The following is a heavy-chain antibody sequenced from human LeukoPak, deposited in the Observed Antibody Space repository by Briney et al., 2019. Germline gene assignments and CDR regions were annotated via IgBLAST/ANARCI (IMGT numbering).Heavy chain of an antibody. CDR3: ARDGRYFDWYLDY. CDR1: GFTFSSYS. J-gene: IGHJ4*02. D-gene: IGHD3-9*01. CDR2: ISSSSSYI. V-gene: IGHV3-21*01. Sequence: GGSLRLSCAASGFTFSSYSMNWVRQAPGKGLEWVSSISSSSSYIYYADSVKGRFTISGDNAKNSLYLQMNSLRAEDTAVYYCARDGRYFDWYLDYWGQGTLVTVSS.